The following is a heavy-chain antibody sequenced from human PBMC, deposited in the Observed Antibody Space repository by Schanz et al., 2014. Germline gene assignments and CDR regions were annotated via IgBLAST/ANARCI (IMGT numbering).Heavy chain of an antibody. Sequence: QVQLVESGGGVVQPGRSLRLSCAASGFTFSDYYMTWIRQAPGKGLEWVSYINGGRETTYYADSVRGRFTMSRDNAKTSLFLQMNILKAKATAKYYCARGNYGMDVWGRWTTVTVSS. CDR2: INGGRETT. V-gene: IGHV3-11*01. CDR3: ARGNYGMDV. CDR1: GFTFSDYY. J-gene: IGHJ6*02.